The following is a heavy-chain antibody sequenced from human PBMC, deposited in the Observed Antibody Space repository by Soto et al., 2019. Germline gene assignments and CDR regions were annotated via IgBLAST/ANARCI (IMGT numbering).Heavy chain of an antibody. Sequence: VHLLESGGGLVQPGGSLKLSCATSGVGFSNYGMSWVRQAPGKGLEWVSGISASGDSTYYADPVKGRFTISGDNSKRTLYLQMNSLRAEDTAIYYCATDPRGPDYLGQGTQVTVS. CDR1: GVGFSNYG. V-gene: IGHV3-23*01. CDR2: ISASGDST. CDR3: ATDPRGPDY. J-gene: IGHJ4*02.